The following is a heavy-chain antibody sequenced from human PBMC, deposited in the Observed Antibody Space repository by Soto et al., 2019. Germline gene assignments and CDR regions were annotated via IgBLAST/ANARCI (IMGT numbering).Heavy chain of an antibody. Sequence: ASVKVSCKASGGTFSSYAISWVRQAPGQGLEWMGGIIPIFGTANYAQKFQGRVTITADESTSTAYMELSSLRAEDTAVYYCASPSRYSSGWEHYWGQGTLVTVSS. CDR1: GGTFSSYA. J-gene: IGHJ4*02. V-gene: IGHV1-69*13. D-gene: IGHD6-19*01. CDR2: IIPIFGTA. CDR3: ASPSRYSSGWEHY.